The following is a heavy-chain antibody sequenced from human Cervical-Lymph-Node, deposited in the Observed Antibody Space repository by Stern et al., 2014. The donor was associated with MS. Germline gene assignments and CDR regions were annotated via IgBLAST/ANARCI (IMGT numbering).Heavy chain of an antibody. Sequence: VQLGQSGAEVKKPGESLKISCKGSGYNFGDYCIGWVRQKPGKGLEWMGTILRGYSYSRYSPSFEGQVTISADESISTAFLQSSSLKASDTGIYYCARHQPAATFAMDVWGQGTTVIVSS. V-gene: IGHV5-51*01. CDR1: GYNFGDYC. CDR3: ARHQPAATFAMDV. J-gene: IGHJ6*02. D-gene: IGHD2-2*01. CDR2: ILRGYSYS.